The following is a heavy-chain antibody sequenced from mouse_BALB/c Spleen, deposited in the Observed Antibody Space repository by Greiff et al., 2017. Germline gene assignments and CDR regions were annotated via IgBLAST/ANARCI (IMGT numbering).Heavy chain of an antibody. V-gene: IGHV1-39*01. CDR3: ARDRGDAMDY. CDR1: GYSFTDYI. CDR2: INPYYGST. J-gene: IGHJ4*01. D-gene: IGHD3-1*01. Sequence: VQLQQTGPELVKPGASVKISCKASGYSFTDYIMLWVKQSHGKSLEWIGNINPYYGSTSYNLKFKGKATLTVDKSSSTAYMQLNSLTSEDSAVYYCARDRGDAMDYWGQGTSVTVSS.